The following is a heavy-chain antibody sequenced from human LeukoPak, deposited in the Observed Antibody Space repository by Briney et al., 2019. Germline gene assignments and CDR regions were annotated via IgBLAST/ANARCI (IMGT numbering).Heavy chain of an antibody. J-gene: IGHJ6*02. V-gene: IGHV3-53*01. CDR3: AKWAGDIVVVDYYYGMDV. CDR1: GFTVGNNH. Sequence: PGGSLRLSCAASGFTVGNNHMNWVRQAPGKGLEWVSLIYSGGNTQYADSVKGRFTISRDNSKNTLYLQMNSLRAEDTAVYYCAKWAGDIVVVDYYYGMDVWGQGTTVTVSS. CDR2: IYSGGNT. D-gene: IGHD2-15*01.